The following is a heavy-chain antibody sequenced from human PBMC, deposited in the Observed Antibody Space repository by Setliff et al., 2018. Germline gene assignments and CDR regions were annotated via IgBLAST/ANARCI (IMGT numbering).Heavy chain of an antibody. CDR2: IIPNSGNT. D-gene: IGHD6-13*01. J-gene: IGHJ6*02. Sequence: GASVKVSCKASGGTFSRYAISWVRQAPGQGLEWMGGIIPNSGNTGYAQKFQGRVTMTRNTSISTAYMELSSLRSEDTAVYYCARRRSSSWYRPYYGMDAWGQGTTVTVSS. V-gene: IGHV1-8*01. CDR3: ARRRSSSWYRPYYGMDA. CDR1: GGTFSRYA.